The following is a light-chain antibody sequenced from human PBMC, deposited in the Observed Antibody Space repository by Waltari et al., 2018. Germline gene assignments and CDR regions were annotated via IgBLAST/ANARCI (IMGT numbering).Light chain of an antibody. J-gene: IGLJ3*02. V-gene: IGLV1-47*01. CDR1: HSNVGANV. CDR3: ASWDDSLSGRWV. CDR2: RSD. Sequence: QSVLTQPPSASATPGQRVTIPCSGPHSNVGANVVNWYQQFPGAAPKPLTYRSDRRPSGCPDRFSASKSGSSASLAISGLRPEDEADYYCASWDDSLSGRWVFGGGTKLTVL.